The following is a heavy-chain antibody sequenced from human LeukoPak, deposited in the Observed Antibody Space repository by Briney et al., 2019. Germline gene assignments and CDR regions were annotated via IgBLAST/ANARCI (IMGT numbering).Heavy chain of an antibody. CDR3: ARDVVDTAMIDY. Sequence: SETLSLTCTVSGGSISSSSYYWGWIRQPPGKGREWIGSIYYSGSTYYNPSLKSRVTISVDTSKNQFSLKLSSVTAADTAVYYCARDVVDTAMIDYWGQGTLVTVSS. V-gene: IGHV4-39*07. CDR1: GGSISSSSYY. D-gene: IGHD5-18*01. J-gene: IGHJ4*02. CDR2: IYYSGST.